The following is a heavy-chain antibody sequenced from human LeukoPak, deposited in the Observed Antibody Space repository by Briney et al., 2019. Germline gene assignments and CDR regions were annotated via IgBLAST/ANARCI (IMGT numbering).Heavy chain of an antibody. CDR3: ASSYYDILTGYYTYYFDY. Sequence: SETLPLTCTVSGGSISSYYWSWIRQPAGKGLEWIGRIYTSGSTNYNPSLKSRVTMSVDTSKNQFSLKLSSVTAADAAVYYCASSYYDILTGYYTYYFDYWGQGTLVTVSS. CDR2: IYTSGST. D-gene: IGHD3-9*01. V-gene: IGHV4-4*07. J-gene: IGHJ4*02. CDR1: GGSISSYY.